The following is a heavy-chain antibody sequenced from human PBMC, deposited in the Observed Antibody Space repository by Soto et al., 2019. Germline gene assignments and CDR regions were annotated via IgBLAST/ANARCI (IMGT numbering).Heavy chain of an antibody. CDR1: GDSVSKYY. Sequence: PSETLSLTCTVSGDSVSKYYWNWIRQSPGKGLEWIGYICNSVSTNYNASLKSRVTMSVDTSKNQFHLKLTSVTAVDMAVYYCARGSHDYDSGGYYYRHFDYWGQGTLVTVSS. D-gene: IGHD3-22*01. CDR2: ICNSVST. V-gene: IGHV4-59*02. J-gene: IGHJ4*02. CDR3: ARGSHDYDSGGYYYRHFDY.